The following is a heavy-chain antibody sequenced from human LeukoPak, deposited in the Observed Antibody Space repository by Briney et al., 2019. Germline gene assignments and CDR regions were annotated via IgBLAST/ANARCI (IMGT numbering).Heavy chain of an antibody. J-gene: IGHJ4*02. D-gene: IGHD4-17*01. CDR3: ASYGDYRSDY. CDR2: INHSGST. Sequence: NPSETLSLTCTVSGGSISSYYWSWIRQPPGKGLEWIGEINHSGSTNYNPSLKSRVTISVHTSKNQFSLKLSSVTAADTAVYYCASYGDYRSDYWGQGTLVTVSS. CDR1: GGSISSYY. V-gene: IGHV4-34*01.